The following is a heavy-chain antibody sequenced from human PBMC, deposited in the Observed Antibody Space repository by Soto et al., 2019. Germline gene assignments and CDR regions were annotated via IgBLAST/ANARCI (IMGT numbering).Heavy chain of an antibody. CDR1: GGSIGSGDYY. CDR2: IYYSGST. Sequence: SETLSLTCTVSGGSIGSGDYYWSWIRPPPGKGLEWIGYIYYSGSTYYNPSLKSRVTISVDTSKNQFSLKLSSVTAADTAVYYCARDRSSRGYSGYDYFDYWGQGTLVTVSS. V-gene: IGHV4-30-4*01. CDR3: ARDRSSRGYSGYDYFDY. D-gene: IGHD5-12*01. J-gene: IGHJ4*02.